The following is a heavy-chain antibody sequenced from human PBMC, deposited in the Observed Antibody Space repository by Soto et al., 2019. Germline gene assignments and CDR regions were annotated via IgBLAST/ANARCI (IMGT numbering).Heavy chain of an antibody. J-gene: IGHJ4*02. Sequence: SETLSLTCTFSGGSISSGGYYWSWIRQHPGKGLEWIGYIYYSGSTYYNPSLKSRVTISVDTSKNQFSLKLSSVTAADTAVYYCARTYYYDSSGYFFDYWGQGTLVTVSS. CDR3: ARTYYYDSSGYFFDY. D-gene: IGHD3-22*01. V-gene: IGHV4-31*03. CDR1: GGSISSGGYY. CDR2: IYYSGST.